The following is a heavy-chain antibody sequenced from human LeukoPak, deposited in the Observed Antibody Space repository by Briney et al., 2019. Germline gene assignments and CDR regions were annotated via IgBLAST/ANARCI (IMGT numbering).Heavy chain of an antibody. D-gene: IGHD1-26*01. CDR1: GGSFSGNY. V-gene: IGHV4-34*01. CDR2: INHSGST. CDR3: ARRVVGTTHRPFDY. J-gene: IGHJ4*02. Sequence: SETLSLTCAVNGGSFSGNYWNWIRQPPGKGLEWIGEINHSGSTNYNPSLTSRLSISVDTSNNQFSLRLTSVTAADTAVYYCARRVVGTTHRPFDYWGQGTLVTVSS.